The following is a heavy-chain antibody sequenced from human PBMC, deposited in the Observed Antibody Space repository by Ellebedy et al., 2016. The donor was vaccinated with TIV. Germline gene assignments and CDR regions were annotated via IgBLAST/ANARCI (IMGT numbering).Heavy chain of an antibody. CDR2: IHYTGST. J-gene: IGHJ4*02. Sequence: SETLSLXCTVSGGSINDYYWSWIRQTPGKGLEWIGYIHYTGSTDYNPSLKSRVTISIDTSRNRFSLNLSSVTAADTAQYFCARGGGSYWGSFDSWGQGTLVTVSS. CDR1: GGSINDYY. CDR3: ARGGGSYWGSFDS. V-gene: IGHV4-59*01. D-gene: IGHD1-26*01.